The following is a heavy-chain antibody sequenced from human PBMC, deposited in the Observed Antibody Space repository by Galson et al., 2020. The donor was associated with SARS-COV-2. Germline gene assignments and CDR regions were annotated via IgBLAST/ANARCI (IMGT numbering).Heavy chain of an antibody. CDR2: IYYSGRT. V-gene: IGHV4-39*07. D-gene: IGHD3-3*01. J-gene: IGHJ4*02. CDR1: GGSISSSSYY. CDR3: ARVLLRFLELLSPSFDY. Sequence: SETLSLTCTVSGGSISSSSYYWGWIRQPPGKGREWIGSIYYSGRTYYNPSLKSRVTISVDTSKNQFSLKLSSVTAADAAVYYCARVLLRFLELLSPSFDYWGQVTLVTVSS.